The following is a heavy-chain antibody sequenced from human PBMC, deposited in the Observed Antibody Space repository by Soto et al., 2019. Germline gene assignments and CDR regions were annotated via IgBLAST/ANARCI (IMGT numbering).Heavy chain of an antibody. J-gene: IGHJ6*03. Sequence: PGGSLRLSCAASGFTFSSYGMHWVRQAPGKGLEWVAVIWYDGGNKYYADSVKGRFTISRDNSMNTLYLQMNSLRAEDTAVYYCARDPITPPDYGFHLYYYYYYMDVWGKGTTVTVSS. V-gene: IGHV3-33*01. CDR2: IWYDGGNK. CDR3: ARDPITPPDYGFHLYYYYYYMDV. D-gene: IGHD4-17*01. CDR1: GFTFSSYG.